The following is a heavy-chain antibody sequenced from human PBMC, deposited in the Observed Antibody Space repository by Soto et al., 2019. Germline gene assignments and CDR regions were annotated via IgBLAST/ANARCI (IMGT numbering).Heavy chain of an antibody. CDR2: IYYSWST. Sequence: PGKGLEWTGYIYYSWSTYYNPSLKSRVTISVDTSKIQFSLELSSVTAADTAVYYCARFPGVFFFQAEDGIRDL. V-gene: IGHV4-30-4*01. J-gene: IGHJ2*01. CDR3: ARFPGVFFFQAEDGIRDL. D-gene: IGHD3-10*01.